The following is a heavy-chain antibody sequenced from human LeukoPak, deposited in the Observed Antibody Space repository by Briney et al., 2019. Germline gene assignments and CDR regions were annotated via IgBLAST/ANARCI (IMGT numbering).Heavy chain of an antibody. J-gene: IGHJ6*03. CDR2: INSDGSST. V-gene: IGHV3-74*01. Sequence: GGSLRLSCAASGFTFSSYWMHWVRQAPGKGLVWVSRINSDGSSTSYADSVKGRFTISRDNAKNTLYLQMNSLRAEDTAVFYCARWPYYYYYMDVWGKGTTVTVSS. CDR3: ARWPYYYYYMDV. CDR1: GFTFSSYW.